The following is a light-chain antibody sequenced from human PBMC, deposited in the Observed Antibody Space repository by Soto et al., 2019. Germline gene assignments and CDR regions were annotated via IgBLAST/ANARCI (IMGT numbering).Light chain of an antibody. CDR3: QQYSNTTPIT. CDR1: QSVSNC. J-gene: IGKJ5*01. CDR2: DAS. V-gene: IGKV3-11*01. Sequence: EIALTQSPSTLSYSPGARSTLSCSASQSVSNCFVWYHQRPGQAPSHLIYDASTRSYGMPARFSGSGSGTDFSLTISRREPEEFAVYYYQQYSNTTPITFGQGTRLEIK.